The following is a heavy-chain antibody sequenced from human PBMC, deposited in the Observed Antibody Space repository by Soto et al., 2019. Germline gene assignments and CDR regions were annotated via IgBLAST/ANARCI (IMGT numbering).Heavy chain of an antibody. CDR1: GGSISRSNW. CDR3: AREGLFEYSSSHVRDYYYGMDV. D-gene: IGHD6-6*01. V-gene: IGHV4-4*02. Sequence: PSETLSLTCAVSGGSISRSNWWSWVRQPPGKGLEWIGEIYHSGSTNYNPSLKSRVTISVDKSKNQFSLKLSSVTAADTAVYYCAREGLFEYSSSHVRDYYYGMDVWGQGTTVTVSS. CDR2: IYHSGST. J-gene: IGHJ6*02.